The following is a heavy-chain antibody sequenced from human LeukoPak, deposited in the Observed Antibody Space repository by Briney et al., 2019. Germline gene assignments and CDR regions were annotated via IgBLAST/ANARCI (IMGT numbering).Heavy chain of an antibody. CDR1: GGTFSSYA. V-gene: IGHV1-69*13. D-gene: IGHD1-26*01. J-gene: IGHJ4*02. CDR3: ARGGSGSYGINDY. CDR2: IIPIFGTA. Sequence: ASVKVSCKASGGTFSSYAISWVRQAPGQGLEWMGGIIPIFGTANYAQKFQGRVTITADESTSTAYMELSSLRSEDTAVYYCARGGSGSYGINDYWGQGTLVTVSS.